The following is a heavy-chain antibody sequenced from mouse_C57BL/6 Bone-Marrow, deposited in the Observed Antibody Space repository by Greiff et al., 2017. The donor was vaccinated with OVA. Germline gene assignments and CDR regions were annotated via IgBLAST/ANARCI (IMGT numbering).Heavy chain of an antibody. Sequence: SGTVLARPGASVKMSCETSGYTFTSYWMHWVKQRPGQGLEWIGAIYPGNSDTSYNQKFKGKAKLTAVTSASTAYMELNSLTNEDSAVYYCTRHYSNPYYYAMDYWGQGTSVTVSS. J-gene: IGHJ4*01. V-gene: IGHV1-5*01. CDR2: IYPGNSDT. D-gene: IGHD2-5*01. CDR3: TRHYSNPYYYAMDY. CDR1: GYTFTSYW.